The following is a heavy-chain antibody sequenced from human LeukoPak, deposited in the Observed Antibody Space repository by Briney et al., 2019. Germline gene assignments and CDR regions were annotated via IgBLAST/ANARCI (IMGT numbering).Heavy chain of an antibody. J-gene: IGHJ5*01. CDR1: GFTFSSYG. CDR3: AREESWQGSDGNWFDS. CDR2: IWYDDSNK. V-gene: IGHV3-33*01. D-gene: IGHD5-24*01. Sequence: PGRSLRLSCAASGFTFSSYGMHWVRQAPGKGLDWVAVIWYDDSNKFYADSVKGRFTISRDNSNNTLYLQMNSLRAEDTAVHYCAREESWQGSDGNWFDSWGQGTMVTVSS.